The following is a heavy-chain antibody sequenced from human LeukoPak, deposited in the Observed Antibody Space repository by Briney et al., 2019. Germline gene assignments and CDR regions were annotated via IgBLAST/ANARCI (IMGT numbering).Heavy chain of an antibody. CDR1: GFTFSTYW. D-gene: IGHD1-26*01. Sequence: GGSLRLSCAATGFTFSTYWFHWVRQAPGEGPVWVSRTNPDGSSTDHADSVRGRFVISRDNARNTLYLQMNSLRAEDMAVYYCVRDLVGRDDTWGQGTLVTVSS. V-gene: IGHV3-74*01. CDR3: VRDLVGRDDT. CDR2: TNPDGSST. J-gene: IGHJ5*02.